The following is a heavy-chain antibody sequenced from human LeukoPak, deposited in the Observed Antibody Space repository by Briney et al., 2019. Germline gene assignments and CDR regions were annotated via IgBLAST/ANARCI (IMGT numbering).Heavy chain of an antibody. CDR1: GFMFSRYS. D-gene: IGHD3-3*01. V-gene: IGHV3-7*01. CDR2: LKESGIEK. J-gene: IGHJ4*01. Sequence: QSGGSLRLSCVGSGFMFSRYSMGWVRQAPGKGLEFVAHLKESGIEKEYVDSVKGRFTISRDNAENLLYLQMNSLRAEDTALYFCARWRGAQSEFDYWGHGTQVTVSS. CDR3: ARWRGAQSEFDY.